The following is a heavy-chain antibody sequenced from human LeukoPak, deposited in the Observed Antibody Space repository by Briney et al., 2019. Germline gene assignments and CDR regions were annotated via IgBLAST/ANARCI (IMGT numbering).Heavy chain of an antibody. Sequence: GGSLRLSCAASGFTISSNYMNWVRQAPGKGLEWVSVIYSGGNTYYADSVKGRFTISRDNSKNTLYLQMNSLRVEDTAVYYCARRAVDNSYYYYMDVWGKGTTVTVSS. CDR3: ARRAVDNSYYYYMDV. D-gene: IGHD6-19*01. CDR2: IYSGGNT. V-gene: IGHV3-53*05. J-gene: IGHJ6*03. CDR1: GFTISSNY.